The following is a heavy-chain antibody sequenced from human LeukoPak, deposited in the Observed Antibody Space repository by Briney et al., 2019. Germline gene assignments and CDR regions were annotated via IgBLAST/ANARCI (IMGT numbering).Heavy chain of an antibody. Sequence: GGSLRLSCAASGFTVSSNYMSWVRQAPGTGLEWVSVIYSGGSTYYADSVKGRFTISRDNSKNTLYLQMNSLRAEHTAVYYCARVLGVNWFDPWGQGTLVTVSS. V-gene: IGHV3-66*01. CDR1: GFTVSSNY. J-gene: IGHJ5*02. D-gene: IGHD3-16*01. CDR2: IYSGGST. CDR3: ARVLGVNWFDP.